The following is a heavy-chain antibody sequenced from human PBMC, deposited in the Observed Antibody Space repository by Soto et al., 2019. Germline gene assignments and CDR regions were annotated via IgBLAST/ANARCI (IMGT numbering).Heavy chain of an antibody. Sequence: GSRRLSCAASGFTFRTYAMHWVRHSPGKGLEWVATISYDGNNEYYGDSVKGRFTVSRDDSKNTLYLQLNSLRMEDTAMYYCARVHYYDTSGPLLWGQGTQVTVSS. CDR2: ISYDGNNE. CDR3: ARVHYYDTSGPLL. V-gene: IGHV3-30-3*01. CDR1: GFTFRTYA. J-gene: IGHJ4*02. D-gene: IGHD3-22*01.